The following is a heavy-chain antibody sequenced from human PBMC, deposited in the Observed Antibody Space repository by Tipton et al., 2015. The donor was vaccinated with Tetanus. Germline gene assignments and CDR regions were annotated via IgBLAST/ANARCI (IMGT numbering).Heavy chain of an antibody. V-gene: IGHV4-59*01. CDR1: GASITTYH. J-gene: IGHJ6*02. Sequence: TLSLTCTVSGASITTYHWSWLRQTPGRGLEWIGHIYYTGDTSYNAYLQSRVTLSIDTSKNQFSLKMTSLTAADTAVYFCEGDDYYETSLRDYYGEEVWGQGATVPVSS. D-gene: IGHD3-16*01. CDR2: IYYTGDT. CDR3: EGDDYYETSLRDYYGEEV.